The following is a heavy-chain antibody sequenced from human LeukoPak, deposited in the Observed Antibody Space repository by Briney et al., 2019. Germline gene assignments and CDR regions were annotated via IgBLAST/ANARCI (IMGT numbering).Heavy chain of an antibody. CDR3: ARCLSVFAAAGGCWAFDT. Sequence: PSETLSLTCTVSGGSISSGSYYWSWIRQPDGKGLEWIGRSYIRGSTDYNPSLKSRITISVDTSKNQFSLKLSSVTAADTAVYYCARCLSVFAAAGGCWAFDTWGQGTMVTVSS. CDR1: GGSISSGSYY. V-gene: IGHV4-61*02. D-gene: IGHD6-13*01. CDR2: SYIRGST. J-gene: IGHJ3*02.